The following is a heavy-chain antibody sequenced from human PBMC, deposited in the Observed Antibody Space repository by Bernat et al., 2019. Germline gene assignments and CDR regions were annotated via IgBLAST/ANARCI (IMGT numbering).Heavy chain of an antibody. CDR3: ARDRCSATTCYYSYGLDV. J-gene: IGHJ6*02. V-gene: IGHV4-31*03. Sequence: QVPLQESGPGLVKPSQTLSLTCTVSDGSIRNGAYYWSWIRQRPGMGLEWIGYIHFPGDTKYTPSLQSRVSMSLDTSKSEFSLTLTSVTAADTAVYYCARDRCSATTCYYSYGLDVWGQGTTVTVSS. D-gene: IGHD2-15*01. CDR2: IHFPGDT. CDR1: DGSIRNGAYY.